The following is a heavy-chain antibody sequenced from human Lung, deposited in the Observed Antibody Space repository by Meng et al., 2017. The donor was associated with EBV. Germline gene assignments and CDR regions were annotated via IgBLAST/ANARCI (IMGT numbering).Heavy chain of an antibody. J-gene: IGHJ4*02. CDR2: IYNSGTT. CDR1: GGSISNGGYY. D-gene: IGHD1-20*01. Sequence: QVQLRGSGPGLVKPSETLSLTCTVSGGSISNGGYYYNWLRQYPGKGLEWIGYIYNSGTTSYNPSLKSRVSMSMDTSQNQFSLNLKSVTAADTAVYFCARLLYNWNPYFAYWGQGILVTVSS. CDR3: ARLLYNWNPYFAY. V-gene: IGHV4-31*03.